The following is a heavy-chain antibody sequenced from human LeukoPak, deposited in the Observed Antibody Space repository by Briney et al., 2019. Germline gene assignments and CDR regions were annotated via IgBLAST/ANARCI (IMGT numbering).Heavy chain of an antibody. J-gene: IGHJ4*02. V-gene: IGHV4-34*01. CDR3: ARGTRYYDFWSGHPYFDY. CDR1: GGSFSGYY. Sequence: SETLSLTCAVYGGSFSGYYWSWIRQPPGKGLEWIGEISHSGSTNYNPSLKSRVTISVDTSKNQFSLKLSSVTAADTAVYYCARGTRYYDFWSGHPYFDYWGQGTLVTVSS. D-gene: IGHD3-3*01. CDR2: ISHSGST.